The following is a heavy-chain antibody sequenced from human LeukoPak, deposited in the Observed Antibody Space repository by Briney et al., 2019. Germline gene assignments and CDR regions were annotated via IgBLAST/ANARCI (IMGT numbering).Heavy chain of an antibody. CDR1: GFTFSSYE. J-gene: IGHJ4*02. D-gene: IGHD4-23*01. CDR3: ARDYGGSSPFDY. Sequence: GGSVRLSCAASGFTFSSYEMHWVRQAPGKGLEWVSYISSSGSTIYYADSVKGRFTISRDNAKNSLYLQMNSLRAEDTAVYYCARDYGGSSPFDYWGQGTLVTVSS. CDR2: ISSSGSTI. V-gene: IGHV3-48*03.